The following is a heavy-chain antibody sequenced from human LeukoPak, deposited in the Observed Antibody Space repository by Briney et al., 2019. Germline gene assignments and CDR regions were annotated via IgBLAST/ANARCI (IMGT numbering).Heavy chain of an antibody. CDR1: GGSISSYY. CDR3: ARDSSSWSTYYFDY. Sequence: SETLSLTCTVSGGSISSYYWSWIRQPAGKGLEWIGRIYTSGSTNYNPSLKSRVTISVDTSKNQFSLKLSSVTAADTAVYYCARDSSSWSTYYFDYWGQGTLVTVSS. CDR2: IYTSGST. V-gene: IGHV4-4*07. D-gene: IGHD6-13*01. J-gene: IGHJ4*02.